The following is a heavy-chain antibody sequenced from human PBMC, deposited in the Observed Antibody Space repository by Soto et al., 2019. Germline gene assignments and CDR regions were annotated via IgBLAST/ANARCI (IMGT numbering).Heavy chain of an antibody. D-gene: IGHD1-1*01. J-gene: IGHJ4*02. CDR2: ISAHNGNT. V-gene: IGHV1-18*01. Sequence: QVHLVQSGAEVKKPGASVKVSCKGSGYAFTTYGITWVRQAPGQGLEWMGWISAHNGNTNYEQKLQGRVTGTRDTSTSTAYMELRSLRSDDTAVYYCARGRYGDYWGQGALVTVSS. CDR3: ARGRYGDY. CDR1: GYAFTTYG.